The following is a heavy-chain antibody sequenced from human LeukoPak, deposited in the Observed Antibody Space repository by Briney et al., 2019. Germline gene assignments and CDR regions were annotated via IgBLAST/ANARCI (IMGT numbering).Heavy chain of an antibody. CDR1: GFTFSSYS. Sequence: GGSLRLSCAASGFTFSSYSMNWVRQAPGKGLEWVSSISSSSGYIYYADSVKGRFTVSRDNTKNSLYLQMNSLRAEDTAVYYCAPKVVGSTPFDYWGQGTLVTVSS. V-gene: IGHV3-21*04. J-gene: IGHJ4*02. CDR2: ISSSSGYI. CDR3: APKVVGSTPFDY. D-gene: IGHD2-15*01.